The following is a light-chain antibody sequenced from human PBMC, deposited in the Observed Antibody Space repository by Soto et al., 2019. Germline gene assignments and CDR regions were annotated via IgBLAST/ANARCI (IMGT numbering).Light chain of an antibody. V-gene: IGKV3-15*01. J-gene: IGKJ2*01. Sequence: EIVMTQSPATLSVSPGERATLSCRASQSVSSNLAWFQQKPGQVPRLLIYGASTRANGIPARFSGSGSGTEFTLTISSLQSEDFAVYYCQQYNNWPRTFGQGTNLEIK. CDR1: QSVSSN. CDR3: QQYNNWPRT. CDR2: GAS.